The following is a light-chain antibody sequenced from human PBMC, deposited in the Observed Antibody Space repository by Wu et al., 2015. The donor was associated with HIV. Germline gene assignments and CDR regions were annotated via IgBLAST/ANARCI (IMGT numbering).Light chain of an antibody. Sequence: EVVLTQSPVTLYLSPGERATLSCRASQGVSFYLAWYQKKPGRAPRLLIYDTINRATGVPARFSGSGSATDFTLTISSLEPEDFAVYYCHQRSSWPLTFGQGTTTGDKT. CDR1: QGVSFY. J-gene: IGKJ5*01. CDR3: HQRSSWPLT. CDR2: DTI. V-gene: IGKV3-11*01.